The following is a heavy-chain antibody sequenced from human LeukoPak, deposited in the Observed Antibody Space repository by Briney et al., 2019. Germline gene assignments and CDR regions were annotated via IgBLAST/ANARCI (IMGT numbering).Heavy chain of an antibody. V-gene: IGHV4-59*01. D-gene: IGHD4-17*01. CDR1: GGSISSYY. CDR3: ARDLHGDYAFDY. CDR2: IYYSGSI. J-gene: IGHJ4*02. Sequence: PSETLSPTCTVSGGSISSYYWSWIRQPPGKGLEWIGYIYYSGSINYNPPLKSRVTISVDTSKNQFSLKLSSVTAADTAVYYCARDLHGDYAFDYWGQGTLVTVSS.